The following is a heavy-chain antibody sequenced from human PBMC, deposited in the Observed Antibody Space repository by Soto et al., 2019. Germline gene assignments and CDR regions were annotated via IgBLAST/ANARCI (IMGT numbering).Heavy chain of an antibody. D-gene: IGHD3-22*01. J-gene: IGHJ6*02. Sequence: GGSLRLSCAASGFTFSSYAMSWVRQAPGKGLEWVSAISGSGGSTYYADSVKGRFTISGDNSKNTLYLQMNSLRAEDTAVYYCANLATSITMIVVGNYYYYGMDVWGQGTTVTVSS. CDR1: GFTFSSYA. CDR2: ISGSGGST. V-gene: IGHV3-23*01. CDR3: ANLATSITMIVVGNYYYYGMDV.